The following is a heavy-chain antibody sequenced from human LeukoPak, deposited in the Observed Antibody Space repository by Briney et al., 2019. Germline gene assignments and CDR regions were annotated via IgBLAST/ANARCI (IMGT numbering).Heavy chain of an antibody. D-gene: IGHD4-17*01. J-gene: IGHJ4*02. V-gene: IGHV1-69*05. CDR2: IIPIFGTA. CDR1: GGTFSSYA. Sequence: ASVKVSCKASGGTFSSYAISWVRQAPGQGLEWMGGIIPIFGTANYAQKFQGRVTITTAESTSTAYMELSSLRSEDTAVYYCARVSDYGDYKFDYWGQGTLVTVSS. CDR3: ARVSDYGDYKFDY.